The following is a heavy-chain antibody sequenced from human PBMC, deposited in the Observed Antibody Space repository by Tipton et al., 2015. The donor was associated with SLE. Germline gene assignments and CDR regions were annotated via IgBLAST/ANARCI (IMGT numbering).Heavy chain of an antibody. CDR1: GFTFGSYG. J-gene: IGHJ4*02. CDR2: IWYDGSNK. Sequence: SLRLSCAASGFTFGSYGMHWVRQAPGKGLEWVAVIWYDGSNKYYADSVKGRFTISRDNSKNTLYLQMNSLRAEDTAVYYCARGQDTAMVTGDYWGQGTLVTVSS. D-gene: IGHD5-18*01. CDR3: ARGQDTAMVTGDY. V-gene: IGHV3-33*01.